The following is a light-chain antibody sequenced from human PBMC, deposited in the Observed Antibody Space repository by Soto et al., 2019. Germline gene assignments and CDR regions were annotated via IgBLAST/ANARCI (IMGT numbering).Light chain of an antibody. CDR2: AAS. CDR1: QDISYF. V-gene: IGKV1-9*01. J-gene: IGKJ1*01. CDR3: LQQKSYPRT. Sequence: IQLTQSPSSMSASIGDRVTITCRASQDISYFLAWYQQKPGKAPNLLIYAASTLQSGVPSRFSVSGSGTEFTLTISSLKNEDFATYDCLQQKSYPRTFGQGTKVDIK.